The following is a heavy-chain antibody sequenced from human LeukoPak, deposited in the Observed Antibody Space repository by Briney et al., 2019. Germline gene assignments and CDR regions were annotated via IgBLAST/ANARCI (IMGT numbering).Heavy chain of an antibody. CDR2: IYYSGST. CDR1: GGSISSGDYY. J-gene: IGHJ6*03. D-gene: IGHD1-1*01. Sequence: PSQTLSLTCTVSGGSISSGDYYWSWIRQPPGKSLEWIGYIYYSGSTYYNPSLKSRVTISVDTSKNQFSLKLSSVTAADTAVYYCARGYGTFYYYYMDVWGKGTTVTVSS. CDR3: ARGYGTFYYYYMDV. V-gene: IGHV4-30-4*08.